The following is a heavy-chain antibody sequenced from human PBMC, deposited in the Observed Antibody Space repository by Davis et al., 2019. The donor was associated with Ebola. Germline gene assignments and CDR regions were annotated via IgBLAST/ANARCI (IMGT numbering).Heavy chain of an antibody. CDR3: ARDSDDYSFDY. CDR2: IYSGGST. V-gene: IGHV3-66*01. CDR1: GFTVSSNY. D-gene: IGHD4-11*01. J-gene: IGHJ4*02. Sequence: GGSLRLSCAASGFTVSSNYMSWVRQAPGKGLEWVSVIYSGGSTSYADSVKDRFTISRDNSKNTLYRQMNSLRVEDTAVYYCARDSDDYSFDYWGQGTLVTVSS.